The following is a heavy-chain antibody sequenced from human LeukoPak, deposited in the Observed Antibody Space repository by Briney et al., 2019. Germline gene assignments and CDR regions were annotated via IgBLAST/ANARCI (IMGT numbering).Heavy chain of an antibody. CDR3: ARHFLGYDY. D-gene: IGHD2-15*01. V-gene: IGHV4-4*09. CDR1: GGSISSYY. J-gene: IGHJ4*02. Sequence: SETLSLTCTVSGGSISSYYWSWIRQPPGKGLEWVGYIYTSGSTNYNPSRKSRVTISVHTSKNQFSLKLSSVTAADTAVYYCARHFLGYDYWGQGTLVTVSS. CDR2: IYTSGST.